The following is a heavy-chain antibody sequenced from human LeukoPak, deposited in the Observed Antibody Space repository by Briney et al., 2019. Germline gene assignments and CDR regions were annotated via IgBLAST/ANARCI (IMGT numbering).Heavy chain of an antibody. D-gene: IGHD5-18*01. Sequence: SETLSLTCAVYGGSFSGYYWSWIRQPPGKGLEWIGEINHSGGTNYNPSLKSRVTISVDTSKNQFSLKLSSVTAADTAVYYCARFLVDTAMAAYNWFDPWGQGTLVTVSS. V-gene: IGHV4-34*01. CDR2: INHSGGT. CDR1: GGSFSGYY. J-gene: IGHJ5*02. CDR3: ARFLVDTAMAAYNWFDP.